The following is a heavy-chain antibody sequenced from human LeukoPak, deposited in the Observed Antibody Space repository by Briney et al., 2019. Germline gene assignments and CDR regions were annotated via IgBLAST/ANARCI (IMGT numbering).Heavy chain of an antibody. J-gene: IGHJ3*02. Sequence: GASVKVSCKASVYTFTSYAMQWVRQAPGQRLEWMGWINAGNGNTKYSQKFQGRVTITRDTSASTAYMELSSLRSEDTAVYYCASLIGGYWYYAFDIWGQGTMVTVSS. CDR3: ASLIGGYWYYAFDI. D-gene: IGHD2-8*02. CDR1: VYTFTSYA. V-gene: IGHV1-3*01. CDR2: INAGNGNT.